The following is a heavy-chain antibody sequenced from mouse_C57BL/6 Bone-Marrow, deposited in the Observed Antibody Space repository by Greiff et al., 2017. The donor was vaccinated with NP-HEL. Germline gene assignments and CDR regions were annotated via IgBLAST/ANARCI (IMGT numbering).Heavy chain of an antibody. CDR1: GYAFSSYW. CDR3: ARLDYGSSSYFDY. J-gene: IGHJ2*01. CDR2: IYPGDGDT. V-gene: IGHV1-80*01. Sequence: VKLMESGAELVKPGASVKISCKASGYAFSSYWMNWVKQRPGKGLEWIGQIYPGDGDTNYNGKFKGKATLTADKSSSTAYMQLSSLTSEDSAVYFCARLDYGSSSYFDYWGQGTTLTVSS. D-gene: IGHD1-1*01.